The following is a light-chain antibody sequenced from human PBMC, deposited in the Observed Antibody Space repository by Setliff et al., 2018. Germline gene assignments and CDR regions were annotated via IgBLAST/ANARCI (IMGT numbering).Light chain of an antibody. CDR3: SSYASETTHAL. V-gene: IGLV2-8*01. Sequence: QSALTQPPSASGSPGQSVTISCTGTSNDVWGHNYVSWYQQHPGKAPQLIIYDVTKRPSGVPDRFSGSKSGNTASLTVSGLQAEDEADYYCSSYASETTHALFAGGTK. CDR2: DVT. CDR1: SNDVWGHNY. J-gene: IGLJ2*01.